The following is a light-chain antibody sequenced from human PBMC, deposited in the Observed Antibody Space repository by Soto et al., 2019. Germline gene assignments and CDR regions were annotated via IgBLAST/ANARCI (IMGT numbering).Light chain of an antibody. CDR2: QVS. V-gene: IGLV2-18*02. Sequence: QSVLTQPPSVSGSPGQSVTISCTGTSTDFVSYNRVSWYQQPPGTAPKLMIYQVSRRPSGVSNRFFGSKSGNTASLAISGLQPEDEADYYCSSYTTTSNYVFGTGTKVTVL. CDR3: SSYTTTSNYV. CDR1: STDFVSYNR. J-gene: IGLJ1*01.